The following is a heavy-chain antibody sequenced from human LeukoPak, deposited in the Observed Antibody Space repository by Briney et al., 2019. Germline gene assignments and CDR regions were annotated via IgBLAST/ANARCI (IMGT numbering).Heavy chain of an antibody. V-gene: IGHV1-8*01. CDR3: ARAPSITGTTPPGY. J-gene: IGHJ4*02. D-gene: IGHD1-7*01. CDR2: MNPNSGNT. CDR1: GYTFTSYV. Sequence: GASVKVSCKASGYTFTSYVINWVRQATGQGLEWMGWMNPNSGNTGYAQKFRGRVTMTRNTSISTAYMELSSLRSEDTAVYYCARAPSITGTTPPGYWGQGTLVTVSS.